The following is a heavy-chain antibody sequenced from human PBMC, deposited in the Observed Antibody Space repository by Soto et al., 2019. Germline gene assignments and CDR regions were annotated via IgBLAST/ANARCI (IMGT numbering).Heavy chain of an antibody. CDR1: GGSISSYY. J-gene: IGHJ4*02. CDR2: IYYSGST. Sequence: PSETLSLTCTVSGGSISSYYWSWIRQPPGKGLEWIGYIYYSGSTNYNPSLKSRVTISVDTSKNQFSLKLSSVTAADTAVYYCARGGAYSSSWCDYWGQGTLVTV. CDR3: ARGGAYSSSWCDY. V-gene: IGHV4-59*01. D-gene: IGHD6-13*01.